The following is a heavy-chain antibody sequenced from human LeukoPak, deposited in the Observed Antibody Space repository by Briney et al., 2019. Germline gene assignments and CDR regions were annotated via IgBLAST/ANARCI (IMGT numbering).Heavy chain of an antibody. V-gene: IGHV3-48*04. CDR1: GFTSSSYA. J-gene: IGHJ4*02. Sequence: GGSLRLSCAASGFTSSSYAMSWVRQAPGKGLEWVSYISSSGSTIYYADSVKGRFTISRDNAKNSLYLQMNSLRAEDTAVYYCAREGYQGDYFDYWGQGTLVTVSS. CDR2: ISSSGSTI. CDR3: AREGYQGDYFDY. D-gene: IGHD5-18*01.